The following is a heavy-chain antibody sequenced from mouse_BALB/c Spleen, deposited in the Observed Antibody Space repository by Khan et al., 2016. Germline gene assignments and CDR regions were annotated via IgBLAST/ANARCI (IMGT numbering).Heavy chain of an antibody. Sequence: EVQLVESGPSLVKPSQTLSLTCSVTGDSITSGYWNWIRKFPGNKLEYMGYISYSGSTYYNPSPKSRISITRDTSKNQYYLQLNSVTTEDTATYYCARYDGSSYVRAMDYWGQGTSVTVAS. CDR3: ARYDGSSYVRAMDY. J-gene: IGHJ4*01. CDR2: ISYSGST. D-gene: IGHD1-1*01. V-gene: IGHV3-8*02. CDR1: GDSITSGY.